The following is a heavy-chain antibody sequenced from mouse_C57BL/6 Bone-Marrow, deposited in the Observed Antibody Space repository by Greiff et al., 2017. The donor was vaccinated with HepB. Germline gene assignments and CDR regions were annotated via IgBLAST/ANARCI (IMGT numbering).Heavy chain of an antibody. CDR2: ISGGGGNT. CDR1: GFTFSSYT. CDR3: ARGEGITTVVATPFAY. Sequence: EVHLVESGGGLVKPGGSLKLSCAASGFTFSSYTMSWVRQTPEKRLEWVATISGGGGNTYYPDSVKGRFTISRDNAKNTLYLQMSSLRSEDTALYYCARGEGITTVVATPFAYWGQGTLVTVSA. V-gene: IGHV5-9*01. D-gene: IGHD1-1*01. J-gene: IGHJ3*01.